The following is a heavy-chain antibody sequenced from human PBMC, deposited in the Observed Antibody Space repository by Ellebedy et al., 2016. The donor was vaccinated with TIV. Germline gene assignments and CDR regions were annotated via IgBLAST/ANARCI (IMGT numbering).Heavy chain of an antibody. J-gene: IGHJ4*02. CDR1: GFTFSNYA. Sequence: GGSLRLXYAASGFTFSNYAMSWVRQTPGKGLEWVSGISSSAASTSYADSVRGRFTISRDNSKNTLYLQMNSLRAEDTAVFYCARDHQLELDYWGQGTLVTVSS. CDR2: ISSSAAST. V-gene: IGHV3-23*01. CDR3: ARDHQLELDY. D-gene: IGHD1-7*01.